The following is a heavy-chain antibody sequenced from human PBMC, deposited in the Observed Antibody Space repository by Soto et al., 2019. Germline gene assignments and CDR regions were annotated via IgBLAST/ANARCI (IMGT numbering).Heavy chain of an antibody. V-gene: IGHV1-18*01. CDR3: ARGLGINYYGSGSYYRGNRYYYMDV. D-gene: IGHD3-10*01. CDR2: ISAYNGNT. CDR1: GYTFTSYG. J-gene: IGHJ6*03. Sequence: ASVKVSCKASGYTFTSYGISWGRQAPGQGLEWMGWISAYNGNTNYAQKLQGRVTMTTDTSTSTAYMELRSLRSDDTAVYYCARGLGINYYGSGSYYRGNRYYYMDVWGKGTTVTVSS.